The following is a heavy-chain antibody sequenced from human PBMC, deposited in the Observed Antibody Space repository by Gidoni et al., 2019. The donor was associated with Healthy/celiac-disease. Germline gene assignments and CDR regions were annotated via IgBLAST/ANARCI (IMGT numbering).Heavy chain of an antibody. D-gene: IGHD2-2*01. J-gene: IGHJ6*02. CDR2: ISSNGGST. CDR3: VKAKDIVVVPAARRYGMDV. V-gene: IGHV3-64D*06. CDR1: GFTFSSYA. Sequence: EVQLVESGGGLVQPGGSLRLSCSASGFTFSSYAMPWVRQAPGKGLEYVSAISSNGGSTYYADSVKGRFTISRDNSKNTLYLQMSSLRAEDTAVYYCVKAKDIVVVPAARRYGMDVWGQGTTVTVSS.